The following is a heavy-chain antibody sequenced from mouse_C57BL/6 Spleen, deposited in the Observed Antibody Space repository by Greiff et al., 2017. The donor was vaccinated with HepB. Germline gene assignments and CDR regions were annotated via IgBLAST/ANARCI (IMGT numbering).Heavy chain of an antibody. V-gene: IGHV1-15*01. J-gene: IGHJ2*01. CDR1: GYTFTDYE. Sequence: VQLVESGAELVRPGASVTLSCKASGYTFTDYEMHWVKQTPVHGLEWIGAIDPETGGTAYNQKFKGKAILTADKSSSTAYMELRSLTSEDSAVYYCTRYYYGSSHYFDYWGQGTTLTVSS. D-gene: IGHD1-1*01. CDR3: TRYYYGSSHYFDY. CDR2: IDPETGGT.